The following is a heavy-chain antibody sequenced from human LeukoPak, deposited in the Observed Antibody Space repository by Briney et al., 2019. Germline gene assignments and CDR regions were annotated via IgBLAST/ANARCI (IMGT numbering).Heavy chain of an antibody. Sequence: GRSPRLSCAASGFTFSSYGMHWVRQAPGKGLEWVAVISYDGSNKYYADSVKGRFTISRDNSKNTLYLQMNSLRAEDTAVYYCAKDWAMILYYFDYWGQGTLVTVSS. J-gene: IGHJ4*02. CDR3: AKDWAMILYYFDY. V-gene: IGHV3-30*18. D-gene: IGHD3-22*01. CDR1: GFTFSSYG. CDR2: ISYDGSNK.